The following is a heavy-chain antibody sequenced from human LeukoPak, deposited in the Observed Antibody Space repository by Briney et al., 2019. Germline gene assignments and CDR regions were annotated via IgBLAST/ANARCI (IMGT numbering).Heavy chain of an antibody. Sequence: ASVKVSCKASGGTFSSYAISWVRQAPGQGLEWMGGIIPIFGTANYAQKFQGRVTITADESTSTAYMELSSLRSEDTAVYYCARGGELRDASDIWGQGTMVTVSS. CDR2: IIPIFGTA. D-gene: IGHD1-7*01. J-gene: IGHJ3*02. CDR1: GGTFSSYA. V-gene: IGHV1-69*13. CDR3: ARGGELRDASDI.